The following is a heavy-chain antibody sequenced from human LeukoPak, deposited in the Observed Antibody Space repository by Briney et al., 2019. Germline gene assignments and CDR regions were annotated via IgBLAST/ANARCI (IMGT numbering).Heavy chain of an antibody. D-gene: IGHD3-22*01. J-gene: IGHJ3*02. CDR1: GGTFSNYA. V-gene: IGHV1-69*05. Sequence: GSSVKVSCKASGGTFSNYALSWVRQAPGKGLEWMGGTTPIFGSAEYAQNFQGRVTGTTDESTGTAYMEMSSLTPHDTAVYYCAGALFHFDSSGYEMDAYEISGQGTMVTVSS. CDR3: AGALFHFDSSGYEMDAYEI. CDR2: TTPIFGSA.